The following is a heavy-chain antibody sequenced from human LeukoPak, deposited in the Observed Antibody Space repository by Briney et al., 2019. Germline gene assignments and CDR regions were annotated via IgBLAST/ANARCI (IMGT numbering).Heavy chain of an antibody. CDR2: ISSSSSYI. CDR3: ARGILAARQALGY. D-gene: IGHD6-6*01. J-gene: IGHJ4*02. CDR1: GFTFSSYS. V-gene: IGHV3-21*01. Sequence: GGSLRLSCAASGFTFSSYSMNWVRQAPGKGLEWVSSISSSSSYIYYADSVKGRFTISRDNAKNSLYLQMNSLRAEDTAVYYCARGILAARQALGYWGQGTLVTVSS.